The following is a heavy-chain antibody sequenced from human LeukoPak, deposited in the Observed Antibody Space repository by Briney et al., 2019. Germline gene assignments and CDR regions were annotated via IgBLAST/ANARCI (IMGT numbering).Heavy chain of an antibody. V-gene: IGHV3-48*01. CDR1: GFTFSTYN. J-gene: IGHJ4*02. D-gene: IGHD2-21*02. CDR3: ARVGSRGDWSDY. Sequence: GGSLRLSCAASGFTFSTYNMLWVRQTPGKGLEWLFYINSGGSAVHYADSVKDRFTFSRDNAKNSLYLQVNSLRVEDTGIYYCARVGSRGDWSDYWGQGTRVTVSS. CDR2: INSGGSAV.